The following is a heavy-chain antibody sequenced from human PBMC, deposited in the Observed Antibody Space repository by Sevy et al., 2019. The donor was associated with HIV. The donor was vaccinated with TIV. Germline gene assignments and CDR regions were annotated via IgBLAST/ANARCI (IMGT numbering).Heavy chain of an antibody. J-gene: IGHJ3*02. Sequence: ASVKVSCKASGYTFTSHAMIWVRQAPGQGLEWMGWINTNTGNPTYGQGFTGRFVFSLDTSVSTAYLQISSLKAADTAVYYCARDGAATGSDAFDIWGSTFDIWAQGTMVTVSS. D-gene: IGHD6-13*01. CDR1: GYTFTSHA. CDR2: INTNTGNP. CDR3: ARDGAATGSDAFDIWGSTFDI. V-gene: IGHV7-4-1*02.